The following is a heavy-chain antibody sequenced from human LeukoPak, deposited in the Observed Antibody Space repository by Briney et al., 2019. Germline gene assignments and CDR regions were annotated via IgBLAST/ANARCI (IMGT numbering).Heavy chain of an antibody. Sequence: GGSLRLSCAASGFTFSGFAMSWVRQAPGKGLEWVSAISGSGGSTYYADSVKGRFTISRDNSKNTLYLQMNSLRAEDTAVYYCAKSKGSIDFDFWGQGTLVTVSS. CDR2: ISGSGGST. V-gene: IGHV3-23*01. CDR1: GFTFSGFA. D-gene: IGHD2/OR15-2a*01. J-gene: IGHJ4*02. CDR3: AKSKGSIDFDF.